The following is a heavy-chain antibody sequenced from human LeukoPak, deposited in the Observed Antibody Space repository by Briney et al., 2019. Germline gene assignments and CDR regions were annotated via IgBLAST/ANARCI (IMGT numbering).Heavy chain of an antibody. CDR1: GFTFSDHY. CDR2: SRNKANSYIT. Sequence: GGSLRLSCAASGFTFSDHYMDWVRQAPGKGLEWVGRSRNKANSYITEYAASVKGRFTISRDDSTGIAYLQMDSLRPDDTAVYYCSRGVIVGAAYFDYWGQGTLVTVSS. D-gene: IGHD1-26*01. V-gene: IGHV3-72*01. J-gene: IGHJ4*02. CDR3: SRGVIVGAAYFDY.